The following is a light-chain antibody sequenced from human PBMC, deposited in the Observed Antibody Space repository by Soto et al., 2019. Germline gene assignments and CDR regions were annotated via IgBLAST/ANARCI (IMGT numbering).Light chain of an antibody. CDR2: GAS. CDR1: LSVSSN. Sequence: EIVMTQSPATLSVSPGERATLSCRTSLSVSSNLAWYQQKPGQAPRLLIYGASTRAAGIPVRFSGSGFGTEFSLTISSLQSEDFAVYYCQHYNTWPYTFGQGTKLEIK. V-gene: IGKV3-15*01. J-gene: IGKJ2*01. CDR3: QHYNTWPYT.